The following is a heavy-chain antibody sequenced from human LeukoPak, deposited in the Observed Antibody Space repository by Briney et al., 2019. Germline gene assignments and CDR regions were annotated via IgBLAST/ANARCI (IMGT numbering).Heavy chain of an antibody. Sequence: PSETLSLTCAVSGGSISSSNWWTWVRQPPGKGLEWIGEISSHSGSANYNPSLMRRVIISVDKSKNQFSLRLSSVTAADTAVYYCAKIFCSSITCYLDFWGQGTLVTVSS. CDR1: GGSISSSNW. CDR2: ISSHSGSA. D-gene: IGHD2-2*01. J-gene: IGHJ4*02. CDR3: AKIFCSSITCYLDF. V-gene: IGHV4-4*02.